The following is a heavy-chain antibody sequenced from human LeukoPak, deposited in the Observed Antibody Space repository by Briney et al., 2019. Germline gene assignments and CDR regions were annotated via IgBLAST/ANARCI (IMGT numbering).Heavy chain of an antibody. Sequence: SETLSLTCTVSGGSISSHYWSWIRQPPGKGLEWIGYIYYSGSTNYNPSLKNRVTISVDTSKNQFSLKLSSVTAADTAVYYCARLVQWELGFDPWGQGTLVTVCS. CDR1: GGSISSHY. J-gene: IGHJ5*02. D-gene: IGHD1-26*01. CDR2: IYYSGST. CDR3: ARLVQWELGFDP. V-gene: IGHV4-59*11.